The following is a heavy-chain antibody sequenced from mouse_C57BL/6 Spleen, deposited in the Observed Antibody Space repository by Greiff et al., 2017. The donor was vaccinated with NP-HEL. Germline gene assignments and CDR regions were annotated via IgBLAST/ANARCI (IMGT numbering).Heavy chain of an antibody. V-gene: IGHV1-55*01. Sequence: LQESGAELVKPGASVKMSCKASGYTFTSYWITWVKQRPGQGLEWIGDIYPGSGSTNYNEKFKSKATLTVDTSSSTAYMQLSSLTSEDSAVYYCARDYDYEGFAYWGQGTLVTVSA. J-gene: IGHJ3*01. CDR3: ARDYDYEGFAY. D-gene: IGHD2-4*01. CDR2: IYPGSGST. CDR1: GYTFTSYW.